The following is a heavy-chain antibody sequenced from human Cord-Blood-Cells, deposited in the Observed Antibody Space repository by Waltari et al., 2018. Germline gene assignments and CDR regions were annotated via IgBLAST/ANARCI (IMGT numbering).Heavy chain of an antibody. CDR3: ARGCSSTSCYGRRNWFDP. Sequence: QVQLAQSGAEVKKPGSSVKVSCKASGGTFSSYAISWVRQAPGQGLEWMGGIIPIFGTANYAQKFQGRVTITADKSTSTAYMELSSLRSEDTAVYYCARGCSSTSCYGRRNWFDPWGQGTLVTVSS. CDR1: GGTFSSYA. CDR2: IIPIFGTA. V-gene: IGHV1-69*06. J-gene: IGHJ5*02. D-gene: IGHD2-2*01.